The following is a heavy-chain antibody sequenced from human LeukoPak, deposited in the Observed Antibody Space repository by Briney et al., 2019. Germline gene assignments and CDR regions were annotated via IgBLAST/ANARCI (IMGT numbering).Heavy chain of an antibody. Sequence: GGSLRLSCAASGFTFSSYAMSWVRQAPGKGLEWVSAISGSGGSTCYADSVKGRFTISRDNSKNTLYLQMNSLRAEDTAVYYCAKTRGIAARPYYFDYWGQGTLVTVSS. CDR3: AKTRGIAARPYYFDY. CDR2: ISGSGGST. CDR1: GFTFSSYA. J-gene: IGHJ4*02. V-gene: IGHV3-23*01. D-gene: IGHD6-6*01.